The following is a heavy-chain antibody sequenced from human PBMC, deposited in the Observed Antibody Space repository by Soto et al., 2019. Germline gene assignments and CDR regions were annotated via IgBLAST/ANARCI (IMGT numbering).Heavy chain of an antibody. Sequence: GGSLRLSCAASGLTVSGKKYVAWVRQAPGKGLEWVSALYDVDGSFYADPVKGRFTTSSDSSKTTVYLQMNGLRPDDTAVYYCATWHEREHAYDVWGQGTTVTVSS. D-gene: IGHD1-1*01. J-gene: IGHJ3*01. CDR2: LYDVDGS. CDR1: GLTVSGKKY. CDR3: ATWHEREHAYDV. V-gene: IGHV3-53*01.